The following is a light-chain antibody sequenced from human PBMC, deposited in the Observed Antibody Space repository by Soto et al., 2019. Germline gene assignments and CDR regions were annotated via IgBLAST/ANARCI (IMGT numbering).Light chain of an antibody. CDR1: QSITNNY. V-gene: IGKV3-20*01. CDR3: QQYGSSPRT. CDR2: GAS. Sequence: EIVFTHSPVTLSFSPVERATLSCRASQSITNNYLAWYQQKPGQAPRLLIYGASSRATGIPDRFSGSGSGTDFALTISRLEPEDFAVYYCQQYGSSPRTFGQGTKVDIK. J-gene: IGKJ1*01.